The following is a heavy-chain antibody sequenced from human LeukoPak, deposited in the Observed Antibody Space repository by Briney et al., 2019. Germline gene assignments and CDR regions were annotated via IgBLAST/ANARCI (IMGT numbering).Heavy chain of an antibody. D-gene: IGHD4-17*01. CDR2: LTASGTDINT. V-gene: IGHV3-23*01. CDR3: AKRAVTFDY. CDR1: GFTFSS. Sequence: GGSLRLSCAASGFTFSSMSWVRQAPGKGLEWVSALTASGTDINTYYADSVKGRFTISRDSSKNTLYLQMNSLITEDTAIYYCAKRAVTFDYWGQGTLVTVSS. J-gene: IGHJ4*02.